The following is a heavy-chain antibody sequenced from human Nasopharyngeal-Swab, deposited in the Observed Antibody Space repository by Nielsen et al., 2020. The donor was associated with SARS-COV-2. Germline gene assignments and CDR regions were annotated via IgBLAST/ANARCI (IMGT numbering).Heavy chain of an antibody. Sequence: AAVKDTCKAAGYTFTGYYMHWVRQDPGQGLEGMGWINPNSGGTNYAQKFQGRVTMTRDTSISTAYMELSRQRSDDTAVYYCASSSMADDAFDIWGQGTMVTVSS. V-gene: IGHV1-2*02. CDR2: INPNSGGT. D-gene: IGHD5-24*01. CDR1: GYTFTGYY. CDR3: ASSSMADDAFDI. J-gene: IGHJ3*02.